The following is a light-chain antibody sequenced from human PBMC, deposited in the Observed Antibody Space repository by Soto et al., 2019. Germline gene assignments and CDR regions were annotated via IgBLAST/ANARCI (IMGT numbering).Light chain of an antibody. Sequence: EIVLTQSPGTLSLSPGERATLSSRAIQSVSSSYLAWYQQKPGQAPRLLIYGASSRATGIPDRFSGSGSGTDFTLTISRLEPEDFAVYYCQQYGSSLLFTFGPGTKVDI. CDR3: QQYGSSLLFT. J-gene: IGKJ3*01. CDR2: GAS. V-gene: IGKV3-20*01. CDR1: QSVSSSY.